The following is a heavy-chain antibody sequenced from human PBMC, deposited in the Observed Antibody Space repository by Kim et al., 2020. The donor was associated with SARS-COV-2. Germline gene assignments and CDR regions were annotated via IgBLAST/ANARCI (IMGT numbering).Heavy chain of an antibody. CDR3: ARTNWGSYFDY. V-gene: IGHV4-39*01. CDR1: GGSISSSSYY. D-gene: IGHD7-27*01. CDR2: IYYSGST. J-gene: IGHJ4*02. Sequence: SETLSLTCTVSGGSISSSSYYWGWIRQPPGKGLEWIGSIYYSGSTYYNPSLKSRVTISVDTSKNQFSLKLSSVTAADTAVYYCARTNWGSYFDYWGQGTL.